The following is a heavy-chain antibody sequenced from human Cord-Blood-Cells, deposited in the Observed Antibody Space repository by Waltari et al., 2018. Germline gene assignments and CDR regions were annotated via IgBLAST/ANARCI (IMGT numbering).Heavy chain of an antibody. CDR2: IIPIFGTA. D-gene: IGHD6-6*01. J-gene: IGHJ4*02. CDR3: ARAERIYSSSSLPCDY. Sequence: QVQLVQSGAEVKKPGSSVKVSCKASGGTFSSYAISWARQAPGQGLEWMGEIIPIFGTANYAQKVKGRVTITADEATSTAYMELNSLRSEYTAVYCCARAERIYSSSSLPCDYWGQGTLFTVSS. V-gene: IGHV1-69*01. CDR1: GGTFSSYA.